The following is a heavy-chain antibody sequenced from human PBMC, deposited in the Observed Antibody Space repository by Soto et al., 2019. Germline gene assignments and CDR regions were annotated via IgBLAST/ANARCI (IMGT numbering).Heavy chain of an antibody. CDR1: GGIFGSHG. CDR2: FIPIFMTL. J-gene: IGHJ3*01. Sequence: QVQLIQSEAGVKKPGSSVRVSCTASGGIFGSHGFSWVRQAPGQRLEWVGGFIPIFMTLTYTEKFQARVRIAADESTNTVYLDLSSLTSEDTAVYYCVRDRRIYYSDPHDEFVASDYEVWGQGTMVSVSS. CDR3: VRDRRIYYSDPHDEFVASDYEV. D-gene: IGHD3-22*01. V-gene: IGHV1-69*01.